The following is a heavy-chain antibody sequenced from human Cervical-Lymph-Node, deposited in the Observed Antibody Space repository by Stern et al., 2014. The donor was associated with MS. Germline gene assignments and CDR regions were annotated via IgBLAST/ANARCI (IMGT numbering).Heavy chain of an antibody. CDR1: GGSISSTGYY. CDR3: ARSDRLWGSFDY. D-gene: IGHD3-16*01. J-gene: IGHJ4*02. Sequence: QVQLQESGPGLMKPSQTLSLTCNVSGGSISSTGYYWTWIRQHPGKGLEWIGYIHYSGSTYYNPSLKSRATMSVDTSKNQFSLRLSSVAAADTALYYCARSDRLWGSFDYWGQGNLVTVSS. V-gene: IGHV4-31*03. CDR2: IHYSGST.